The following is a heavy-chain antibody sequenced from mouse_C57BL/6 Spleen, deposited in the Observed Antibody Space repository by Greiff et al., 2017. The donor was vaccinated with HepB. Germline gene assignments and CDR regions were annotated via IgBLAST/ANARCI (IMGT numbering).Heavy chain of an antibody. D-gene: IGHD1-1*01. CDR1: GYTFTDYY. CDR3: ARGDYGSSYSWYFDV. Sequence: VQLQQSGPELVKPGASVKISCKASGYTFTDYYMNWVKQSHGKSLEWIGDINPNNGGTSYNQKFKGKATLTVDKSSSTAYMELRSLTSEDSAVYYCARGDYGSSYSWYFDVWGTGTTVTVSS. V-gene: IGHV1-26*01. CDR2: INPNNGGT. J-gene: IGHJ1*03.